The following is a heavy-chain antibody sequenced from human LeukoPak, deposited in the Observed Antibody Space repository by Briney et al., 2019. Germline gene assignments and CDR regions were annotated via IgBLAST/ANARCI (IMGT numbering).Heavy chain of an antibody. CDR2: INPNSGGT. J-gene: IGHJ4*02. D-gene: IGHD5-12*01. CDR3: ARPLPKRSGYDLNY. Sequence: ASVKVSCKASGYTFTGYYMHWVRQAPGQGLEWMGWINPNSGGTNYAQKFQGRVTMTRDTSISTAYMELSRVRSDDTAVYYCARPLPKRSGYDLNYWGQGTLVTVSS. V-gene: IGHV1-2*02. CDR1: GYTFTGYY.